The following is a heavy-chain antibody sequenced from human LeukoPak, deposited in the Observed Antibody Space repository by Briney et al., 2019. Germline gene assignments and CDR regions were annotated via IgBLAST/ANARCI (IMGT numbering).Heavy chain of an antibody. Sequence: SETLSLTCTVFGGSISTNYWSWIRQPPGKGLEWIGYIYYSGRTNYNPSLKSRVTMSVDTSKNQFSLKLSSVTAADTAVYYCARDVGPVDYWGQGTLVTVSS. D-gene: IGHD1-26*01. CDR3: ARDVGPVDY. V-gene: IGHV4-59*12. CDR1: GGSISTNY. J-gene: IGHJ4*02. CDR2: IYYSGRT.